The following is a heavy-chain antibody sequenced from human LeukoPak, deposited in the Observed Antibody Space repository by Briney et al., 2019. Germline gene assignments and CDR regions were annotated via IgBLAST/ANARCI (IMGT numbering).Heavy chain of an antibody. CDR2: ISAYNGNT. V-gene: IGHV1-18*01. CDR1: GYTFTSYG. D-gene: IGHD2-21*02. J-gene: IGHJ4*02. Sequence: GASVKVSCKASGYTFTSYGISWVRQAPGQGLEWMGWISAYNGNTNYAQKLQGRVTMTTDTSTSTAYMELRSLRSDDTAVYYCARDSFAPLHTVVVTALDYWGQGTLVTVSS. CDR3: ARDSFAPLHTVVVTALDY.